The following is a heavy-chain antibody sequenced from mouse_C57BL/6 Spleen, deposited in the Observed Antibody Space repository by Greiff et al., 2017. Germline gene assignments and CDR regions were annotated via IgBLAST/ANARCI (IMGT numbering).Heavy chain of an antibody. CDR1: GYTFTTYP. CDR3: ARRGGLLLPYFDY. D-gene: IGHD1-1*01. J-gene: IGHJ2*01. V-gene: IGHV1-47*01. CDR2: FHPYNDDT. Sequence: VQRVESGAELVKPGASVKMSCKASGYTFTTYPIEWMKQNHGKSLEWIGNFHPYNDDTKYNEKFKGKATLTVEKSSSTVYLELSRLTSDDSAVYYCARRGGLLLPYFDYWGQGATRTVSS.